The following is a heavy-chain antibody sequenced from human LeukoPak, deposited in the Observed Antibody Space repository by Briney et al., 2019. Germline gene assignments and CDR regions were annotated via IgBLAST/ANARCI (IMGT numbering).Heavy chain of an antibody. CDR2: IGTAGDT. Sequence: GGSLRLSCAASGFTFSDYDMYWVRQATGKGLEWVSAIGTAGDTYYTGSVKGRFTISRENAKNTLYLQMNSLRAGDTAVYYCARVAKERVGGVYYFDYWGQGTLVTVSS. CDR3: ARVAKERVGGVYYFDY. V-gene: IGHV3-13*01. CDR1: GFTFSDYD. D-gene: IGHD1-1*01. J-gene: IGHJ4*02.